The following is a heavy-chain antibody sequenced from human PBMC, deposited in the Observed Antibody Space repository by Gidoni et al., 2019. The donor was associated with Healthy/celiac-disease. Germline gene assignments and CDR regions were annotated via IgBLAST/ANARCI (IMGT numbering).Heavy chain of an antibody. Sequence: EVQLVESGGGLVKPGGSLRLSCAASGFTFSSYSMNWVRQAPGKGLEWVSSISSSSSYIYYADSVKGRFTISRDNAKNSLYLQMNSLRAEDTAVYYCARDLWAGAAAGTGGYWGQGTLVTVSS. CDR1: GFTFSSYS. CDR2: ISSSSSYI. V-gene: IGHV3-21*01. J-gene: IGHJ4*02. D-gene: IGHD6-13*01. CDR3: ARDLWAGAAAGTGGY.